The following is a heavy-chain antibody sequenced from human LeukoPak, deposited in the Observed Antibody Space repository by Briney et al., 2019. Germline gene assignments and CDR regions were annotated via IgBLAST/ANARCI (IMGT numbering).Heavy chain of an antibody. D-gene: IGHD6-13*01. V-gene: IGHV1-18*01. J-gene: IGHJ5*02. CDR1: GYTFTSYG. Sequence: ASVKVSCKASGYTFTSYGISWVRQAPGHGLEWMAWISAYNGNTNYAQKLQGRVTMTTDTSTSTAYMELRSLRSDDTAVYYCARGGWQQLEPNWFDPWGQGTLVTLSS. CDR3: ARGGWQQLEPNWFDP. CDR2: ISAYNGNT.